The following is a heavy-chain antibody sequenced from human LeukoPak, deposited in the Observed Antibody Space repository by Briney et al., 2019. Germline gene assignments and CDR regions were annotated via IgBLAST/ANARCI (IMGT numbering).Heavy chain of an antibody. D-gene: IGHD2-15*01. Sequence: ASVKVSCKASGYAFTKYYMHWLRQAPGLVFEWMGSINPNSGDTYYSPEFQGRVTLTRDTSIKTAYMEMNSLKSDDTAVYYCVRDIAPIGSWWFDPWGQGTLIIVSS. CDR1: GYAFTKYY. V-gene: IGHV1-2*02. J-gene: IGHJ5*02. CDR3: VRDIAPIGSWWFDP. CDR2: INPNSGDT.